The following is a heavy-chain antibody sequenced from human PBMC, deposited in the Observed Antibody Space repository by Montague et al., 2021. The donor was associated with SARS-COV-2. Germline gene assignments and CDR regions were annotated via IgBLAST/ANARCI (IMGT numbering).Heavy chain of an antibody. CDR3: ARGADYDFWSGFLGYKWFDP. D-gene: IGHD3-3*01. CDR2: INHSGST. Sequence: SETLSLTCTVYGGSLSGYYWAWIRQTQAQGLERIGEINHSGSTNYNLSPKSRLTISVDTSKKQFSLKLNSMTAADTAVYYCARGADYDFWSGFLGYKWFDPWGLGTPVTVSS. J-gene: IGHJ5*02. CDR1: GGSLSGYY. V-gene: IGHV4-34*01.